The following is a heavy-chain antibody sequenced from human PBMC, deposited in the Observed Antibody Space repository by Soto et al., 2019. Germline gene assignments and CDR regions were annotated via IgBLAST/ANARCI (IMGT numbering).Heavy chain of an antibody. Sequence: ESGGGLVQPGGSLRLSCEGSGFTVSSHAMTWIRQAPGKGPEWVSTVTADGGTYYADSVKGRFAMSRDTSENTLYLQMNSLGAEDTIAYYCAPHVSCSGGSCQYDAFAIRGQGTMVTVSS. D-gene: IGHD2-15*01. V-gene: IGHV3-23*01. CDR1: GFTVSSHA. J-gene: IGHJ3*02. CDR3: APHVSCSGGSCQYDAFAI. CDR2: VTADGGT.